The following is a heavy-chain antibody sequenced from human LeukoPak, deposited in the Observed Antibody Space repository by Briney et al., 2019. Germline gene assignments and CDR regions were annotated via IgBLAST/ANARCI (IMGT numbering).Heavy chain of an antibody. CDR2: VFSPGTA. CDR1: GGSISSHY. D-gene: IGHD2-15*01. CDR3: ARGVVAATSAYYFFYMDV. Sequence: KSSETLSLTCTVSGGSISSHYWSWIRQPPGKGLESIGYVFSPGTANYNPSLMSRVTISVDTSKTQFSLKLSSVTAADTAVYYCARGVVAATSAYYFFYMDVWGTGTTVTVSS. J-gene: IGHJ6*03. V-gene: IGHV4-59*11.